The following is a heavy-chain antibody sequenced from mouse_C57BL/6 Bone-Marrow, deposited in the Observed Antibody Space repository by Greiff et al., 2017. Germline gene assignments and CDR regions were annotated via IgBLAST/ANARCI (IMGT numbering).Heavy chain of an antibody. CDR2: IGPNSGGT. V-gene: IGHV1-72*01. J-gene: IGHJ2*01. CDR1: GYTFTSYW. D-gene: IGHD2-4*01. Sequence: VQLQQPGAELVKPGASVKLSCKASGYTFTSYWMHWVKQRPGRGLEWIGRIGPNSGGTKYNEKFKSKATLTVDKSSSTAYMQLSSLTSEDSAVYYCARESCDYCYDYWGQGTTLTVSA. CDR3: ARESCDYCYDY.